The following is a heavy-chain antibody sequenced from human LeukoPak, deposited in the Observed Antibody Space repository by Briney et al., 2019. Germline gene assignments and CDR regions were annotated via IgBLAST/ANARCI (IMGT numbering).Heavy chain of an antibody. CDR3: ARDYSGEWEQLTGWWFDP. J-gene: IGHJ5*02. CDR1: GYTVGTHW. CDR2: INPSGDFR. V-gene: IGHV1-46*01. Sequence: ASVKVSCKASGYTVGTHWMHWVRQAPGQGLEWMGIINPSGDFRSYAQKFQGRVTVTRDMSTRTVYMELSDLEPEDTAVYYCARDYSGEWEQLTGWWFDPWGQGTLVIVSS. D-gene: IGHD1-26*01.